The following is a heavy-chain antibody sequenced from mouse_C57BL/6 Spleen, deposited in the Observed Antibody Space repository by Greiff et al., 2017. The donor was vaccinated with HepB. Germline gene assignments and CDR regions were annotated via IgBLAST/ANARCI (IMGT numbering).Heavy chain of an antibody. V-gene: IGHV1-80*01. Sequence: VQLQQSGAELVKPGASVKISCKASGYAFSSYWMNWVKQRPGKGIEWIGQIYPGDGDTNYNGKFKGKATLTADKSSSTAYMQLSSLTSEDSAVYFCARERDYYGRSYCAMDYWGQGTSVTVSS. CDR2: IYPGDGDT. CDR1: GYAFSSYW. D-gene: IGHD1-1*01. J-gene: IGHJ4*01. CDR3: ARERDYYGRSYCAMDY.